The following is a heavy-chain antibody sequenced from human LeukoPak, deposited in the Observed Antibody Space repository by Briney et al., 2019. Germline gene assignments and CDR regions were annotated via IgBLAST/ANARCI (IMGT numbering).Heavy chain of an antibody. CDR2: ISWNSGVT. Sequence: PGGSLRLSCAASGFTFSSYWMSWVRQAPGKGLEWVSGISWNSGVTDYADSVKGRFTISRDNAKNSLYLQMNSLRAEDTALYYCAKDTSSSWYGDLDYWGQGTLVTVSS. J-gene: IGHJ4*02. V-gene: IGHV3-9*01. CDR3: AKDTSSSWYGDLDY. CDR1: GFTFSSYW. D-gene: IGHD6-13*01.